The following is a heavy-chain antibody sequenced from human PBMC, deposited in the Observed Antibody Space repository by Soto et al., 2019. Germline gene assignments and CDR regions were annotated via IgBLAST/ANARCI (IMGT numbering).Heavy chain of an antibody. CDR2: ISGSGGST. V-gene: IGHV3-23*01. CDR3: AKFGVINGFYVYFDH. CDR1: VFTFSSYA. J-gene: IGHJ4*02. D-gene: IGHD3-22*01. Sequence: PGGSLRLSCAASVFTFSSYAMSWVRQARGKGLEWVSAISGSGGSTYYADSVKGRFTISRDNSKNTLYMQMNSLRAEDTAVYYCAKFGVINGFYVYFDHWGQGTPVTVSS.